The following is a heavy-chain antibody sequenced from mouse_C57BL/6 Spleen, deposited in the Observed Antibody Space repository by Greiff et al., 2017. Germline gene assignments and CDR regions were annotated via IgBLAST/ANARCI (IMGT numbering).Heavy chain of an antibody. CDR3: ARADYDDGAMDY. V-gene: IGHV1-18*01. D-gene: IGHD2-4*01. CDR1: GYTFTDYN. J-gene: IGHJ4*01. Sequence: VQLKESGPELVKPGASVKIPCKASGYTFTDYNMDWVKQSHGKSLEWIGDINPNNGGTIYNQKFKGKATLTVDKSSSTADMELRSLTSEDTAVYYCARADYDDGAMDYWGQGTSVTVSS. CDR2: INPNNGGT.